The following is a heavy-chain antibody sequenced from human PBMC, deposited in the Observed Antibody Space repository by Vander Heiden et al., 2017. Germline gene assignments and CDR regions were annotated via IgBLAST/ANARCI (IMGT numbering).Heavy chain of an antibody. CDR3: ARVGGYDRGWLYYYYGMDV. CDR2: INPNSGGT. D-gene: IGHD5-12*01. Sequence: QVQLVQSGAEVKKPGASVKVSCKASGYPFTGYYMHWVRQAPGQGLEWMGWINPNSGGTNYAQKFQGRVTMTRDTSISTAYMELSRLRSDDTAVYYCARVGGYDRGWLYYYYGMDVWGQGTTVTVSS. V-gene: IGHV1-2*02. CDR1: GYPFTGYY. J-gene: IGHJ6*02.